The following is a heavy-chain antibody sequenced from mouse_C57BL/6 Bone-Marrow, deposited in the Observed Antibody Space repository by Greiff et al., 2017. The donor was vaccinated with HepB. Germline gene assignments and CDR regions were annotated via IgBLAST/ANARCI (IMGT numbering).Heavy chain of an antibody. CDR2: IYPGGGYT. CDR1: GYTFTNYW. CDR3: ARSDYGSSPWYFDV. V-gene: IGHV1-63*01. J-gene: IGHJ1*03. D-gene: IGHD1-1*01. Sequence: VQLVESGAELVRPGTSVKMSCKASGYTFTNYWIGWAKQRPGHGLEWIGDIYPGGGYTNYNEKFKGKATLTADKSSSTAYMQFSSLTSEDSAIYYCARSDYGSSPWYFDVWGTGTTVTVSS.